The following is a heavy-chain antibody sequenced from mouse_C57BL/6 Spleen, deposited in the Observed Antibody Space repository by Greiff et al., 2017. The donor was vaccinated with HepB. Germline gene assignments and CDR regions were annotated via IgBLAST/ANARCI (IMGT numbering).Heavy chain of an antibody. Sequence: EVMLVESGGGLVKPGGSLKLSCAASGFTFSSYAMSWVRQTPEKRLEWVATISDGGSYTYYPDNVKGRFTISRDNAKNNLYLQMSHLKSEDTAMYYCAREDSSGYGWFAYWGQGTLVTVSA. V-gene: IGHV5-4*01. D-gene: IGHD3-2*02. CDR3: AREDSSGYGWFAY. J-gene: IGHJ3*01. CDR1: GFTFSSYA. CDR2: ISDGGSYT.